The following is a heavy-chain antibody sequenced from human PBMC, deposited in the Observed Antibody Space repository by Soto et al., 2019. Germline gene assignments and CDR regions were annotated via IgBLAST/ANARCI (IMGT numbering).Heavy chain of an antibody. CDR3: ARDGEMATINSWFDP. D-gene: IGHD5-12*01. CDR1: GFTFSSYG. Sequence: SGGSLRLSCAASGFTFSSYGMHWVRQAPGKGLEWVAVIWYDGSNKYYADSVKGRFTISRDNPKNTLYLQMNSLRAEDTAVYYCARDGEMATINSWFDPWGQGTLVTVSS. V-gene: IGHV3-33*01. J-gene: IGHJ5*02. CDR2: IWYDGSNK.